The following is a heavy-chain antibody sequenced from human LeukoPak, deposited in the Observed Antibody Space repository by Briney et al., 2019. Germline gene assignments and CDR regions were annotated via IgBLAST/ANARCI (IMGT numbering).Heavy chain of an antibody. Sequence: ASVTVSCKASGYTFTGYYMHWVRQAPGQGLEWMGWINPNSGGTNYAQKFQGRVTMTRDTSISTAYMELSRLRSDDTAVYYCASYDSSCYGFDYWGQGTLVTASS. D-gene: IGHD3-22*01. J-gene: IGHJ4*02. CDR1: GYTFTGYY. CDR3: ASYDSSCYGFDY. CDR2: INPNSGGT. V-gene: IGHV1-2*02.